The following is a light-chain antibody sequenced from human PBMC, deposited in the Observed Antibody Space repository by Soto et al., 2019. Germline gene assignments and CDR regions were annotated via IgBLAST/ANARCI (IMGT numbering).Light chain of an antibody. J-gene: IGLJ2*01. CDR2: GNS. Sequence: VLTQPPSVSGAPGQRVTISCTGSSSNIGAGYDVHWYQQLPGTAPKLLMYGNSNRPSGVPDRFSGSKSGTSASLAITKLQAEDEADYYCQSYDSSLSVVFGGGTKLTVL. V-gene: IGLV1-40*01. CDR3: QSYDSSLSVV. CDR1: SSNIGAGYD.